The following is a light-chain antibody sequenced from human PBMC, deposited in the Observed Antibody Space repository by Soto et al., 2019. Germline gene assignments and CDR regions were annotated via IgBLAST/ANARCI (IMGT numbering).Light chain of an antibody. V-gene: IGKV3-11*01. CDR3: QQRSNWPWT. J-gene: IGKJ1*01. CDR1: QSVTRY. Sequence: EIVLTQSPATLSLSPGERATLSCRASQSVTRYLAWYQQKPGQAPRLLIYDASNRATGIPARFSGSGSGTDFTLTISSLVPEDFAVYYCQQRSNWPWTFGQGTKVDI. CDR2: DAS.